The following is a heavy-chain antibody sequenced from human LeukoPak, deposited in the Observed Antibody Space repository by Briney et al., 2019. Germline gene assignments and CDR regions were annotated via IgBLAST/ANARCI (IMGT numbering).Heavy chain of an antibody. Sequence: SETLSLTCAVYGGSFSGYYWSWIRQPPGKGLEWIGEINHSGSTNCNPSLKSRVTVSVDTSKNQFSLKLSSVTAADTAVCYCARQTGAYYYYMDVWGKGTTVTVSS. CDR2: INHSGST. D-gene: IGHD7-27*01. CDR3: ARQTGAYYYYMDV. V-gene: IGHV4-34*01. J-gene: IGHJ6*03. CDR1: GGSFSGYY.